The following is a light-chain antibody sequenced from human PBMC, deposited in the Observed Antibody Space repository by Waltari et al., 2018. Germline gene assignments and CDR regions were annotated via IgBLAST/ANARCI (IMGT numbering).Light chain of an antibody. Sequence: QSVLTQPPSVSAAPGQKVTISCPGISSLLGFTSGPWYQQLPDTAPKLLIYDNDKRPSGIPDRFSASKSDTSVTLDITGLQPGDEAHYYCATWDRRLKSVFGGGTKVTVL. CDR3: ATWDRRLKSV. V-gene: IGLV1-51*01. CDR1: SSLLGFTS. CDR2: DND. J-gene: IGLJ2*01.